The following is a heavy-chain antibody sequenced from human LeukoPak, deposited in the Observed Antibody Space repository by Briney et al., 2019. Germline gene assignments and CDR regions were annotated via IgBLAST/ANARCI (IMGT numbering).Heavy chain of an antibody. Sequence: PSETLSLTCTVSGGSISSGDYYWSWICQPPGKGLEWIGYIYYSGSTYYNPSLKSRVTISVDTSKNQFSLKLSSVTAADTAVYYCARAFRGVISYAFDIWGQGTMVTVSS. CDR3: ARAFRGVISYAFDI. CDR1: GGSISSGDYY. J-gene: IGHJ3*02. V-gene: IGHV4-30-4*02. CDR2: IYYSGST. D-gene: IGHD3-10*01.